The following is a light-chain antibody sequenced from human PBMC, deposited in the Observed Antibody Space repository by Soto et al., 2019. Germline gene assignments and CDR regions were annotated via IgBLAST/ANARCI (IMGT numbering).Light chain of an antibody. V-gene: IGLV1-51*01. J-gene: IGLJ1*01. Sequence: QSFLTQPPSVSAAPAQKVTISCSGSSSNIWNNYVVWYQQLPGTDPKLLIYDNNKRPSGIPDRFSGSKSGTSATLGVTGLQTGDEADYYCGRWDSRLXAGVFGTGTKVXV. CDR3: GRWDSRLXAGV. CDR1: SSNIWNNY. CDR2: DNN.